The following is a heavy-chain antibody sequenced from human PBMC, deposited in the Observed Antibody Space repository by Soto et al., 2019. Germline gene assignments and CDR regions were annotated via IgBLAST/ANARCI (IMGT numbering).Heavy chain of an antibody. J-gene: IGHJ2*01. Sequence: QVQLQESGPGLVKPSETLSLTCTASGGSISSHYWSWIRQPPGKGLEWIGYVYHSGKTDSNPSLKSRVTISMDTSKNQISLSLTSVTAADTAVYYCARPRGTTPAVWYFDLWGRGTLVTVSS. CDR3: ARPRGTTPAVWYFDL. V-gene: IGHV4-59*08. CDR2: VYHSGKT. D-gene: IGHD1-26*01. CDR1: GGSISSHY.